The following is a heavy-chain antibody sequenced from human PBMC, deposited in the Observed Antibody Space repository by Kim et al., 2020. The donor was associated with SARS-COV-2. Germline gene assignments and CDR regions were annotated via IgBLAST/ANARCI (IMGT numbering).Heavy chain of an antibody. Sequence: GGSLRLSCAASGFTFSSYAMSWVRQAPGKGLEWVSAISGSGGSTYYADSVKGRFTISRDNSKNTLYLQMNSLRAEDTAVYYCAKRGGIDSTPIQLYYFDYWGQGTLVTVSS. CDR1: GFTFSSYA. J-gene: IGHJ4*02. D-gene: IGHD3-22*01. V-gene: IGHV3-23*01. CDR3: AKRGGIDSTPIQLYYFDY. CDR2: ISGSGGST.